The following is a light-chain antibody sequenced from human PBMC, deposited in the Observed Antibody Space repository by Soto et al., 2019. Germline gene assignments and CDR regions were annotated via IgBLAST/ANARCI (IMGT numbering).Light chain of an antibody. CDR1: QSVSSN. V-gene: IGKV3-15*01. CDR2: DAS. J-gene: IGKJ2*01. CDR3: QHYNNWYT. Sequence: EIVMTQSPATLSVSPGERATLSCRASQSVSSNLAWYQQKPGQAPRLLIYDASTRATGIPARFSGSGSGTEFTLTISSLQSEDFAVYYCQHYNNWYTFGQGTKLEIK.